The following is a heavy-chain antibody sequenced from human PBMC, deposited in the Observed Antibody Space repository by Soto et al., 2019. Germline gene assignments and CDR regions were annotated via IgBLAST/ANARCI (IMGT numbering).Heavy chain of an antibody. CDR3: ARDRTMIAFYAFDI. CDR1: GGTCSSYA. V-gene: IGHV1-69*01. D-gene: IGHD3-22*01. Sequence: QVQLVQSGAEVKKPGSSVKVSCKASGGTCSSYAISWVRQAPGQVLEWMGGIIPIFGTANYAQKFQGRVTITADESTSTAYMELSSLRSEDTAVYYCARDRTMIAFYAFDIWGQGTMVTVSS. J-gene: IGHJ3*02. CDR2: IIPIFGTA.